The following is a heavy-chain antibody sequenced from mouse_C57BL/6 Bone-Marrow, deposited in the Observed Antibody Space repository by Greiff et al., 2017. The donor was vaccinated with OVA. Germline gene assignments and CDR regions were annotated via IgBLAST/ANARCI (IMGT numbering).Heavy chain of an antibody. CDR3: RFYCSSLYALDD. Sequence: VQLQQSGAELVMPGASVTLSCKASGYTFTDYEMHWVKQTPGHGLEWIGDIDPAAGGTAYNPKFKGKAILTAAKSSSTAYLGLRTLTSEDSAVYYCRFYCSSLYALDDWGQGTSVTVSS. CDR2: IDPAAGGT. D-gene: IGHD1-1*01. CDR1: GYTFTDYE. J-gene: IGHJ4*01. V-gene: IGHV1-15*01.